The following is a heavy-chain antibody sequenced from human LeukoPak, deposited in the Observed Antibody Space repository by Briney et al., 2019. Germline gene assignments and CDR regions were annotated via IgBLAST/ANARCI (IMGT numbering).Heavy chain of an antibody. J-gene: IGHJ5*01. CDR2: INHSGST. CDR3: ARGGVSLRGAINWFDS. D-gene: IGHD3-10*01. Sequence: PSETLSLTCAVYGGSFSGYYWSWIRQPPGKGLEWIGEINHSGSTNYNPSLKSRVTISVDTSKNQFSLKLSSVTAADTAVYYCARGGVSLRGAINWFDSWGQGTLVTVSP. V-gene: IGHV4-34*01. CDR1: GGSFSGYY.